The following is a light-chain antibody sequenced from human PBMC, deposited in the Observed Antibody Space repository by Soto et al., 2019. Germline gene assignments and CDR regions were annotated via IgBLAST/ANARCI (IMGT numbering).Light chain of an antibody. CDR3: QKYKDWPYT. Sequence: VMTQSPATLSVSPGETATLSCRASQSVTTNLAWYQQKPGQAPRVLIYDVSTRATGIPARFSGSGTGTEFTLPISSAQSDDFAVYYCQKYKDWPYTFGQGTKLEIK. V-gene: IGKV3-15*01. CDR2: DVS. CDR1: QSVTTN. J-gene: IGKJ2*01.